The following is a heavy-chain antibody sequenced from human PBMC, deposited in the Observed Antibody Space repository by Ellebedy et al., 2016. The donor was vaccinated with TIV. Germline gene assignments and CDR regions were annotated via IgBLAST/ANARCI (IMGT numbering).Heavy chain of an antibody. V-gene: IGHV3-9*01. CDR1: GFTFSSYA. CDR2: ISWNNGSI. CDR3: AKGGIAAAGTEIDY. J-gene: IGHJ4*02. D-gene: IGHD6-13*01. Sequence: SLKISXAASGFTFSSYAMSWVRQAPGKGLEWVSGISWNNGSIGYADSVKGRFTISRDNAKNSLYLQMNSLRAEDTALYYCAKGGIAAAGTEIDYWGQGTLVTISS.